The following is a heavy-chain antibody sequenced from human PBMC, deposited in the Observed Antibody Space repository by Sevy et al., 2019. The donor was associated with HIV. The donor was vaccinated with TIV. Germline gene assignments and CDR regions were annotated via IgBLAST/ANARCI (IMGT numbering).Heavy chain of an antibody. D-gene: IGHD6-13*01. CDR3: ARATYSSSWYFFDY. J-gene: IGHJ4*02. V-gene: IGHV3-30-3*01. CDR2: ISYDGSNK. Sequence: GGFLRLSCAASGFTFSSYAMHWVRQAPGKGLEWVAVISYDGSNKYYADSVKGRFTISRDNSKNTLYLQMNSLRAEDTAVYYCARATYSSSWYFFDYWGQGTLVTVSS. CDR1: GFTFSSYA.